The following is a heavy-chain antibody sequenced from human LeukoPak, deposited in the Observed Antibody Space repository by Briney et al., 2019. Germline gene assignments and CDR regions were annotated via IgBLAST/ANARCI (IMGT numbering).Heavy chain of an antibody. CDR3: ARVEFGSGSTYFDY. Sequence: SETLSLTCTVSGGSIISSNHYWGWTRQPPGKGLEWFGSISYSGGTAYNPSLRSRVTISVDTSKNQFSLKLSSVTAADTAVYYCARVEFGSGSTYFDYWGQGTLVTVSS. J-gene: IGHJ4*02. D-gene: IGHD3-10*01. CDR1: GGSIISSNHY. CDR2: ISYSGGT. V-gene: IGHV4-39*07.